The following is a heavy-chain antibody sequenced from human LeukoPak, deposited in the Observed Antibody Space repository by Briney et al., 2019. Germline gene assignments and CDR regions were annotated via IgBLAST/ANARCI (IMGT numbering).Heavy chain of an antibody. D-gene: IGHD6-25*01. Sequence: GGSLRLSCAASGFTFSSYAMTWVRQAPGKGLDWVSAIFGSGATYYVDSVRGRFTISRDNSKNTLYLQMNNLRAEDTALYYCAKGRGPAATHPDYWGQGTPVTVSS. CDR2: IFGSGAT. J-gene: IGHJ4*02. CDR1: GFTFSSYA. V-gene: IGHV3-23*01. CDR3: AKGRGPAATHPDY.